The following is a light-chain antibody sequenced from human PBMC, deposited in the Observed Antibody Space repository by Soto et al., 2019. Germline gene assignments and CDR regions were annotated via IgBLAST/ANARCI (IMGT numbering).Light chain of an antibody. CDR1: QGISSTY. CDR3: QQAGGSPIT. V-gene: IGKV3-20*01. CDR2: GAS. J-gene: IGKJ2*01. Sequence: EIVLTQSPGTLSLSPGERATLSCRASQGISSTYLAWYQQKPGQAPRLLIYGASSRPTGTPDRFSGSGSGTDFTLTISRLEPADFAVYYCQQAGGSPITFGQGTKLENK.